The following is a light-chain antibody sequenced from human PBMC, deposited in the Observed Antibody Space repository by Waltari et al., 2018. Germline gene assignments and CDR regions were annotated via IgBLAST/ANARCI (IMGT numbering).Light chain of an antibody. J-gene: IGLJ3*02. CDR2: KDN. CDR1: AVPPPD. CDR3: QSADSSGAYRV. V-gene: IGLV3-25*03. Sequence: SYELTQPPSVAVSPGQTARTTCPGDAVPPPDANWYQQKAGQAPILGIYKDNERPSGIPERFSGSSSGTIVTLTISGVQAEDEADYYCQSADSSGAYRVFGGGTKLTVL.